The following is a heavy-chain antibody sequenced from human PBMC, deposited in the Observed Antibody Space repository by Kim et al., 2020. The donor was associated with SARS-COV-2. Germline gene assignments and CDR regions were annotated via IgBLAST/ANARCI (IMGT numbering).Heavy chain of an antibody. J-gene: IGHJ6*02. Sequence: KGRFTISRDNAKNSLYLQMNSLRAEDTAVYYCARIGRTAMVTYYYYGMDVWGQGTTVTVSS. D-gene: IGHD5-18*01. V-gene: IGHV3-11*03. CDR3: ARIGRTAMVTYYYYGMDV.